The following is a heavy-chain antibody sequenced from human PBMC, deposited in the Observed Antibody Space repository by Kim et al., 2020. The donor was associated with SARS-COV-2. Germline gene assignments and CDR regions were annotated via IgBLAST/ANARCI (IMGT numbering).Heavy chain of an antibody. Sequence: GGSLRLSCAVSGFTFSSYEMNWVRQAPGKGLEWVSYISSSGSTIYYADSVKGRFTISRDNAKNSLYLQMNSLRAEDTAVYYCARERLYSSGWRGAFDIWGQGTMVTVSS. J-gene: IGHJ3*02. V-gene: IGHV3-48*03. CDR1: GFTFSSYE. CDR3: ARERLYSSGWRGAFDI. D-gene: IGHD6-19*01. CDR2: ISSSGSTI.